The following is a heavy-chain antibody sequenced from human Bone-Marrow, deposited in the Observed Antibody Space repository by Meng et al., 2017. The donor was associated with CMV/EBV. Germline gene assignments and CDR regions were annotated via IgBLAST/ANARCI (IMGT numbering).Heavy chain of an antibody. Sequence: SETLSLTCTVSGGSISSSSYYWGWIRQPPGKGLEWIGSIYYSGSTYYNPSLKSRVTISVDTSKNQFSLKLSSVTAADTAVYYCARHGARPRYCSSTSCREYYFAYWGQGPLVTVYS. D-gene: IGHD2-2*01. CDR1: GGSISSSSYY. CDR2: IYYSGST. CDR3: ARHGARPRYCSSTSCREYYFAY. J-gene: IGHJ4*02. V-gene: IGHV4-39*01.